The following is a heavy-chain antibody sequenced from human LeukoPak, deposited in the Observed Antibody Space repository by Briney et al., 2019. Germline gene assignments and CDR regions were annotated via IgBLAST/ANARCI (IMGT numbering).Heavy chain of an antibody. D-gene: IGHD3-22*01. Sequence: GGSLRLSCAASGFTFSSYGMHWVRQAPGKGLEWVAVIWYDGSNKYYADSVKGRFTISRDNSKNTLYLQMNSLRAEDTAVYYCARDSAVGSSGPSFPGGQGTLVTVSS. CDR1: GFTFSSYG. J-gene: IGHJ4*02. V-gene: IGHV3-33*01. CDR2: IWYDGSNK. CDR3: ARDSAVGSSGPSFP.